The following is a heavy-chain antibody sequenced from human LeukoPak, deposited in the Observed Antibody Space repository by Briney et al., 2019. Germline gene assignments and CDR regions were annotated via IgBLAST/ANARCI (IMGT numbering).Heavy chain of an antibody. CDR3: AGTEFRFDP. V-gene: IGHV4-34*01. D-gene: IGHD1-14*01. J-gene: IGHJ5*02. CDR1: GGSISSYY. CDR2: INHSGSS. Sequence: SETLSLTCTVSGGSISSYYWSWIRQPPGEGLEWIGEINHSGSSNYNPSLKSRITISVDTPKNQFSLKLSSVTAADTAVYYCAGTEFRFDPWGQGTLVTVSS.